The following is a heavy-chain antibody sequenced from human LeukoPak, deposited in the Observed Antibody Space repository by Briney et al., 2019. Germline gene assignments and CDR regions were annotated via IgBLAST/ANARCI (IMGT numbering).Heavy chain of an antibody. J-gene: IGHJ4*02. CDR1: GFTFSSYA. V-gene: IGHV3-23*01. Sequence: GGSLRLSCAASGFTFSSYAMSWVRQAPGKGLEWVSAISGSGGSTYYADSVKGRFTISRDNSKNTPYLQMNSLRAEDTAVYYCAKVGTDYDSSGYYYFDYWGQGTLVTVSS. D-gene: IGHD3-22*01. CDR3: AKVGTDYDSSGYYYFDY. CDR2: ISGSGGST.